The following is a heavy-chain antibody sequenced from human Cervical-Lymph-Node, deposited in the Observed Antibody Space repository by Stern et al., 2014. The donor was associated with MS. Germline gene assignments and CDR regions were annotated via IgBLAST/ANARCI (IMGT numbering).Heavy chain of an antibody. J-gene: IGHJ6*02. D-gene: IGHD2-2*01. CDR2: INPKRGGT. CDR3: ARVPLNFVVVHNYYYYGMDV. Sequence: MQLVESGAEVKKPGASVKVSCKASGYTFTGYYMHWVRPAPGQGLEWMGRINPKRGGTNYAQKFQGRVTMTRDTSISTAYMELSRLRSDDTAVYYCARVPLNFVVVHNYYYYGMDVWGQGTTVTVSS. V-gene: IGHV1-2*06. CDR1: GYTFTGYY.